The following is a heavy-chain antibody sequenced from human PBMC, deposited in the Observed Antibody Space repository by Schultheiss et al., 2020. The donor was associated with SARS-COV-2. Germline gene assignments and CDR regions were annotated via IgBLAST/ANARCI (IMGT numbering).Heavy chain of an antibody. CDR1: GFTFSSYP. D-gene: IGHD6-19*01. V-gene: IGHV3-30-3*01. J-gene: IGHJ4*02. CDR3: ARAPPQQWLVLFDY. Sequence: GGSLRLSCAASGFTFSSYPVHWVRQAPGKGLEWVAVISYDGSNKYYADSVKGRFTISRDNSKNTLYLQMNSLRAEDTAVYYCARAPPQQWLVLFDYWGQGTLVTVSS. CDR2: ISYDGSNK.